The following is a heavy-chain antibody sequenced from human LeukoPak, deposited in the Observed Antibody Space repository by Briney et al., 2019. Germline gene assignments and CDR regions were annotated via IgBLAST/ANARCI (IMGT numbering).Heavy chain of an antibody. Sequence: SETLSLTCTVSGGSISSYYWSWIRQPPGKGLEWIGYIYYSGSTNYNPSLKSRVTISVDTSKNQFSLKLSSVTAADTAVYYCARVSGSYLLYFDYWGQGTLVTVSS. CDR2: IYYSGST. CDR1: GGSISSYY. CDR3: ARVSGSYLLYFDY. D-gene: IGHD1-26*01. J-gene: IGHJ4*02. V-gene: IGHV4-59*01.